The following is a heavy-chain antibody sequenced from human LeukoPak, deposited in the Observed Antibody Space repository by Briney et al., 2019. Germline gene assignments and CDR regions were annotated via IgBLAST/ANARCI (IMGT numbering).Heavy chain of an antibody. Sequence: GGSLRLSCAASGFSFSDYYMSWIRQAPGKGLEWVSYISNGGSTIYYADSVKGRFTISRDNTKNSLYLQMNSLRADDTAVYYCARRPRFSRGWYYFDSWGQGTLVTVSS. J-gene: IGHJ4*02. CDR3: ARRPRFSRGWYYFDS. CDR1: GFSFSDYY. CDR2: ISNGGSTI. D-gene: IGHD6-19*01. V-gene: IGHV3-11*01.